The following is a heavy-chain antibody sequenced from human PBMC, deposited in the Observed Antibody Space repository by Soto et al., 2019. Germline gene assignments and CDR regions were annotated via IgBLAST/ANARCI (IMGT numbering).Heavy chain of an antibody. D-gene: IGHD6-13*01. CDR2: IYPGDSDT. J-gene: IGHJ5*02. CDR3: ARAEFGMEQQLPRFDP. Sequence: GESLKISGQVSGYSFTNYWIAWVRQMHGKGLEWMGIIYPGDSDTMYSPSFQGQVTFSADNSKNTLYLQMNSLRAEDTAVYYCARAEFGMEQQLPRFDPWGQGTLVTVSS. CDR1: GYSFTNYW. V-gene: IGHV5-51*01.